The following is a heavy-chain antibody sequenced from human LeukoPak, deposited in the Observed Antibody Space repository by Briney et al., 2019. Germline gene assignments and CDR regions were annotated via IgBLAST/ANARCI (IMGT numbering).Heavy chain of an antibody. D-gene: IGHD1-1*01. CDR1: GYTLTELS. V-gene: IGHV1-24*01. CDR3: ARGPQTSEPYNWNDVADY. J-gene: IGHJ4*02. CDR2: FDPEDGET. Sequence: ASVKVSCKVSGYTLTELSMHWVRQAPGKGLEWMGGFDPEDGETIYAQKFQGRVTMTEDTSTDTAYMELSSLRSEDTAVYYCARGPQTSEPYNWNDVADYWGQGTLVTVSS.